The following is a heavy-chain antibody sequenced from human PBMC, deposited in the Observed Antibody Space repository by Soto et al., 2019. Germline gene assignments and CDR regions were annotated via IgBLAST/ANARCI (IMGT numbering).Heavy chain of an antibody. Sequence: QVQLQQWGAGLLKPSETLSLTCAVYGGSFSGYYWSWIRQPPGKGLEWIGAINHSGSANYNPSPNGRLTISVDTSKKQCTPKLSSVTAADTAVYYCASRTDYGDKGDWFDPSGQGSLVTVSS. V-gene: IGHV4-34*01. CDR2: INHSGSA. CDR1: GGSFSGYY. J-gene: IGHJ5*02. D-gene: IGHD4-17*01. CDR3: ASRTDYGDKGDWFDP.